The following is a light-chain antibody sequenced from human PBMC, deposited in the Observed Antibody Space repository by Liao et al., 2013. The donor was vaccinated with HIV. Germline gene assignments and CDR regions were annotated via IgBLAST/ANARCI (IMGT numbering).Light chain of an antibody. V-gene: IGLV3-1*01. CDR3: QAWDSNTAAV. J-gene: IGLJ2*01. CDR1: TLGHKY. Sequence: YDLTQPPSVSVSPGQTASITCSGDTLGHKYISWYQQRPGQSPVLVIYEDTKRPSGIPERFSGSNSGNTATLTISGTQAMDEADYYCQAWDSNTAAVFGGGTKLTVL. CDR2: EDT.